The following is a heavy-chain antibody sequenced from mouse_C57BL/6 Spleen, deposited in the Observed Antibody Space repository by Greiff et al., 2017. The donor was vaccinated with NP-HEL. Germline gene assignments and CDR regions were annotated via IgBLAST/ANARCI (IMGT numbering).Heavy chain of an antibody. J-gene: IGHJ4*01. CDR2: INPGSGGT. CDR1: GYAFTNYL. Sequence: QVQLQQSGAELVRPGTSVKVSCKASGYAFTNYLIEWVKQRPGQGLEWIGVINPGSGGTNYNEKFKGKATLTADKSSSTAYMQLSSLTSEDSAVYFCARDPTITTVVPYAMDYWGQGTSATVSS. D-gene: IGHD1-1*01. V-gene: IGHV1-54*01. CDR3: ARDPTITTVVPYAMDY.